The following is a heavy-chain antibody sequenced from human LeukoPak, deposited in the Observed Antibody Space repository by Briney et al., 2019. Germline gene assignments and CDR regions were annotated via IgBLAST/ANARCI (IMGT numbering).Heavy chain of an antibody. J-gene: IGHJ4*02. CDR2: IRYDGNNK. CDR1: GFTFSSYG. V-gene: IGHV3-30*02. CDR3: AKVRESYSSSLHYLDY. D-gene: IGHD6-6*01. Sequence: PGGSLRLSCAASGFTFSSYGMHWVRQAPGKGLEWVAFIRYDGNNKYYADSVKGRFTISRDNSKNTLFLQMNSLRPEDTAVYYCAKVRESYSSSLHYLDYWGQGTLVAVSS.